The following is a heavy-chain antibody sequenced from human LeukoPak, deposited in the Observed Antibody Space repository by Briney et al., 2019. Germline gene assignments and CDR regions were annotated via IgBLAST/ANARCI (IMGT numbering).Heavy chain of an antibody. V-gene: IGHV4-59*01. CDR2: IYYSGST. Sequence: SETLSLTCTVSGGSINSYYWSWIRQPPGKGLEWIGYIYYSGSTNYNPSLKSRVTMSVDTSKNQFSLKLTSVTAVDTAVYYCARDLKIGYNSGWYSFDYWGQGTLVTVSS. CDR3: ARDLKIGYNSGWYSFDY. CDR1: GGSINSYY. D-gene: IGHD6-19*01. J-gene: IGHJ4*02.